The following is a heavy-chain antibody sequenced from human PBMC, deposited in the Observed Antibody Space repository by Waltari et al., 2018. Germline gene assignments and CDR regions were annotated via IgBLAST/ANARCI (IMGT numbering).Heavy chain of an antibody. CDR1: GGSISSSSYY. J-gene: IGHJ4*02. D-gene: IGHD3-22*01. CDR2: IYYSGST. V-gene: IGHV4-39*01. CDR3: ARRYTAYYYDSSGSRFDY. Sequence: QLQLQESGPGLVKPSDTLSLTCTVSGGSISSSSYYWGWIRQPPGKGLEWIGSIYYSGSTYYNPSLKSRVTISVDTSKNQFSLKLSSVTAADTAVYYCARRYTAYYYDSSGSRFDYWGQGTLVTVSS.